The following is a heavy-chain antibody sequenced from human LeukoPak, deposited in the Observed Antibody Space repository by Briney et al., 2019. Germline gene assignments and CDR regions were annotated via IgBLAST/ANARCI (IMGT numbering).Heavy chain of an antibody. J-gene: IGHJ3*02. Sequence: ASVKVSCKASGYTFNSYDINWVRQATGQGLEWMGWMNPNSGNTGYAQKFQGRVTMTRNTSISTAYMELSSLRSEDTAVFYCAADGPADLFDGSEDPPRDAFEIWGQGTMVTVSS. CDR2: MNPNSGNT. CDR1: GYTFNSYD. CDR3: AADGPADLFDGSEDPPRDAFEI. V-gene: IGHV1-8*01. D-gene: IGHD3-22*01.